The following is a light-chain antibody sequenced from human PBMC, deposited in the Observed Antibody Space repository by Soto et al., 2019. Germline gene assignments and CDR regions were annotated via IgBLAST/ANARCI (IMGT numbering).Light chain of an antibody. CDR2: DAS. CDR3: QQRYDWPLT. J-gene: IGKJ4*02. V-gene: IGKV3-11*01. Sequence: EIVLTQSAATLSLSPGERATLSCRASQTVYNYLDWYQQRPGQAPRLLISDASNRATGIPARFSGSGSGTDFTLTINSLEPEDLAIYYCQQRYDWPLTFGGGSKIE. CDR1: QTVYNY.